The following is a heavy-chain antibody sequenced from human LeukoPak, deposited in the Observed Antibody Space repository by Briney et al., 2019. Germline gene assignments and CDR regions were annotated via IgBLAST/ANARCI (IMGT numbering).Heavy chain of an antibody. CDR2: GYTSGST. V-gene: IGHV4-4*07. D-gene: IGHD3-10*01. J-gene: IGHJ5*02. Sequence: SETLSLTCTVSGGSISSYYWSWIRQPAGKGLEWIGRGYTSGSTHYSPSLKSRVTISVDTPKNQFSLKLSSVTAADTAVYYCARDSGTTGEVKFDPWGQGTLVTVSS. CDR1: GGSISSYY. CDR3: ARDSGTTGEVKFDP.